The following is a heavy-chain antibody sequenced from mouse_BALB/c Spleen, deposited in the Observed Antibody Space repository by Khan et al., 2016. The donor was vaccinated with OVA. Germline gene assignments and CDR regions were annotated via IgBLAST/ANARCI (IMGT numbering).Heavy chain of an antibody. D-gene: IGHD2-3*01. Sequence: EVQLVESGGGLVRPGGSLKLSCAASGFSFSSYSLSWVRQTPEKRLEWVATISSGGTYPSYPDSVKGRFTISRDNAKNTLYLQMSSLKSEDTAMYDCPRHRGYYCHNHYFDYWGQGTTLTVSS. CDR3: PRHRGYYCHNHYFDY. J-gene: IGHJ2*01. V-gene: IGHV5-6-4*01. CDR2: ISSGGTYP. CDR1: GFSFSSYS.